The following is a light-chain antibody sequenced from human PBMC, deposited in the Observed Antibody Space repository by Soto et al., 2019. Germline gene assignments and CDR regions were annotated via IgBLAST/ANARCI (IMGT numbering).Light chain of an antibody. Sequence: DIQMNQSPSTLAASVGDRVTITCRASQSISSWLAWYQQKPGKAPKLLIYDASSLESGVPSRFSGSGSGAGTEFTLTISSLQPDDFATYCCQQYNSYSFCSFGQGTKLEIK. J-gene: IGKJ2*02. CDR3: QQYNSYSFCS. CDR1: QSISSW. CDR2: DAS. V-gene: IGKV1-5*01.